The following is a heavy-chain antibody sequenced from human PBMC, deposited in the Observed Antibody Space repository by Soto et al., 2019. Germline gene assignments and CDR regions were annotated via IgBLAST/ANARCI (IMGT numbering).Heavy chain of an antibody. D-gene: IGHD1-1*01. Sequence: QVQLVQSGAEVKKPGSSVKVSCKASGGTFSSYTISWVRQAPGQRLEWMGRIIPILGIANYAQKFQGRVTITADKSTSTAYMELSSLRSEDTAVYYCARPISELEGLGYWGQGTLVTVSS. CDR1: GGTFSSYT. J-gene: IGHJ4*02. V-gene: IGHV1-69*02. CDR2: IIPILGIA. CDR3: ARPISELEGLGY.